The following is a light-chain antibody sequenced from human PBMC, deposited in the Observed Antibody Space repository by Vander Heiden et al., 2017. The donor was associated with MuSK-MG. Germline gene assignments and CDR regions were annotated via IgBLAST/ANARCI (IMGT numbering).Light chain of an antibody. CDR3: QQYGTSPIT. V-gene: IGKV3-20*01. CDR1: QSVSGSS. Sequence: EIALTQSPRTLSLSPGDRAALSCRASQSVSGSSLAWYQQRPGQAPRLLIYGASSRATAIPDRFRGSGSGTDFTLTISRLEPEDFAMYYCQQYGTSPITFGQGTRLEIK. CDR2: GAS. J-gene: IGKJ5*01.